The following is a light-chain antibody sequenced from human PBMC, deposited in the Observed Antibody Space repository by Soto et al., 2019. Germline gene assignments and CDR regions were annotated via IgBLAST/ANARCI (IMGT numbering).Light chain of an antibody. CDR2: GAS. CDR1: QSLSSN. Sequence: EIVLTQSPGTLSLSPGERATLSCVASQSLSSNLAWYQHTPGQAPRLLIYGASTRATGIPARFSGSGSGTEFTLTISSLQSEDFAVYYCQQYSNWPQTFGQGTKVDI. V-gene: IGKV3D-15*01. J-gene: IGKJ1*01. CDR3: QQYSNWPQT.